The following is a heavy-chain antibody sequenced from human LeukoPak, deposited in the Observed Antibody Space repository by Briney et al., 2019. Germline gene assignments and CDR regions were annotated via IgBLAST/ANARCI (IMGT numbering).Heavy chain of an antibody. CDR2: IKQDGSEK. J-gene: IGHJ4*02. Sequence: PGGSLRLSCAASGFTFSNYWMSWVRQAPGRGLEWVANIKQDGSEKYYVDSVKGRFTISRDNAKNSLYLQMNSLRAEDTAVYYCARHRYGSGILADYWGQGTLVTVSS. D-gene: IGHD3-10*01. V-gene: IGHV3-7*01. CDR1: GFTFSNYW. CDR3: ARHRYGSGILADY.